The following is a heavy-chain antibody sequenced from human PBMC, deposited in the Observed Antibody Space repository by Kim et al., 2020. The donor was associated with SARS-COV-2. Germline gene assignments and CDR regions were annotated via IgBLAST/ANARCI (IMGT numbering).Heavy chain of an antibody. J-gene: IGHJ6*02. CDR2: IYSGGST. V-gene: IGHV3-53*01. D-gene: IGHD1-1*01. CDR3: ARDVGGWNAVDYGMDV. Sequence: GGSLRLSCAASGFTVSSNYMSWVRQAPGKGLEWVSVIYSGGSTYYADSVKGRFTISRDNSKNTLYLQMNSLRAEDTAVYYCARDVGGWNAVDYGMDVWGQGTTVTVSS. CDR1: GFTVSSNY.